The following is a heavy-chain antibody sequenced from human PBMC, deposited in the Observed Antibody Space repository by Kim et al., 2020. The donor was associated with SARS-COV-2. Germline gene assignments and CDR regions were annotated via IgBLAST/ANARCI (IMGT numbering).Heavy chain of an antibody. CDR3: ARVGYYAINWFDP. J-gene: IGHJ5*02. V-gene: IGHV4-34*01. CDR2: INHSGST. Sequence: SETLSLTCAVYGGSFSGYYWSWIRQPPGKGLEWIGEINHSGSTNYNPSLKSRVTISVDTSKNQFSLKLSSVTAADTAVYYCARVGYYAINWFDPWGQGT. D-gene: IGHD2-2*01. CDR1: GGSFSGYY.